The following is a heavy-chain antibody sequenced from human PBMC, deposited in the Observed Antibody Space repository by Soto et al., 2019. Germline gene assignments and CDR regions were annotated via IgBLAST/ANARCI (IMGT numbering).Heavy chain of an antibody. V-gene: IGHV4-59*02. CDR1: GGSVSGYY. CDR2: IYASGSP. CDR3: ARGLGDSPPQY. J-gene: IGHJ4*02. D-gene: IGHD3-16*01. Sequence: PSETLSLTCTISGGSVSGYYWSLIRQSTGQGLEWIGYIYASGSPYYNPSLRSRVTISADTSKNQISLKLTSPTAAGTAVYYCARGLGDSPPQYWGRGNLVTVSS.